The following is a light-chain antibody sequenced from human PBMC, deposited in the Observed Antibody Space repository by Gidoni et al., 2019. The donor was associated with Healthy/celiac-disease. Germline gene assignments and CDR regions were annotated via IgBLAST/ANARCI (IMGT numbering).Light chain of an antibody. CDR1: QSVSSY. J-gene: IGKJ4*01. V-gene: IGKV3-11*01. Sequence: DIVLTQSPATLSLSPGERATLSCRASQSVSSYLAWYQQKPGQAPRFSGSGSGTDFTLTISSLEPEDFAVYYCQQRSNWPITFGGGTKVEIK. CDR3: QQRSNWPIT.